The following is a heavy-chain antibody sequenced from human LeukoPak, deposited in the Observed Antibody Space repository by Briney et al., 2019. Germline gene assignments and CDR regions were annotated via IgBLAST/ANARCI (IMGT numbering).Heavy chain of an antibody. Sequence: PGGSLRLSCAASGFTVDSNYMSWVRQAPGKGLEWVSVIYSGGSTKHADSVKGRFTISRDNSKNTLYLQMNSLRAEDTAVYYCAGGSLRVRFDYWGQGTLVTVSS. J-gene: IGHJ4*02. CDR1: GFTVDSNY. V-gene: IGHV3-53*01. CDR3: AGGSLRVRFDY. CDR2: IYSGGST. D-gene: IGHD1-26*01.